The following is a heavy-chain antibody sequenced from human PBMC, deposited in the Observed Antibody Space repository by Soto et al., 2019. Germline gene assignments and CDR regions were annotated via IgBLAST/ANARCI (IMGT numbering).Heavy chain of an antibody. CDR2: IDPSDSYT. J-gene: IGHJ6*02. D-gene: IGHD5-18*01. Sequence: PGESLKISCKGSGYSFTSYWISWVRQMPGKGLEWMGRIDPSDSYTNYSPSFQGHVTISADKSISTAYLQWSSLKASDTAMYYCARHLGSDTAMSRYYYYYGMDVWGQGTTVTVSS. V-gene: IGHV5-10-1*01. CDR3: ARHLGSDTAMSRYYYYYGMDV. CDR1: GYSFTSYW.